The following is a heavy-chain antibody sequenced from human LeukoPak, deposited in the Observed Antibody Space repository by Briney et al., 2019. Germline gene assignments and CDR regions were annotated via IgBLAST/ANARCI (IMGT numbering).Heavy chain of an antibody. V-gene: IGHV3-21*01. CDR3: ARVEMATIMDDY. CDR2: ISSSSSYI. Sequence: GGSLRLSCAASGCTFSSYSMNWVRQAPGKGLEWVSSISSSSSYIYYADSVKGRFTISRDNAKNSLYLQMNSLRAEDTAVYYCARVEMATIMDDYWGQGTLVTVSS. J-gene: IGHJ4*02. CDR1: GCTFSSYS. D-gene: IGHD5-12*01.